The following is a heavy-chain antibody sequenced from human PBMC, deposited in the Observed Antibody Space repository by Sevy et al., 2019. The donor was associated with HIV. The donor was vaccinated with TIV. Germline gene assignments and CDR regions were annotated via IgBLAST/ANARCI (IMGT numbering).Heavy chain of an antibody. Sequence: GGSLRLSCAASGFRFNSYDMNWVRQAPGKGLEWVASISSASGIIYYGDSVRGRFSISRDNAKKSLYLQMNSLRVEDTAIYYCATVMGNVSGNFYKYYYDVDVWGQGTAVTVSS. CDR2: ISSASGII. CDR1: GFRFNSYD. D-gene: IGHD3-10*01. J-gene: IGHJ6*02. V-gene: IGHV3-21*03. CDR3: ATVMGNVSGNFYKYYYDVDV.